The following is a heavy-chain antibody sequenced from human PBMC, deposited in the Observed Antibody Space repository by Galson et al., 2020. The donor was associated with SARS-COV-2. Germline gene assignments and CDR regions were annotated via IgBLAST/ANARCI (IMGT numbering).Heavy chain of an antibody. D-gene: IGHD6-19*01. CDR2: IIPIFGTA. V-gene: IGHV1-69*13. CDR3: ARMRAVAGTYYYYYGMDV. CDR1: GGTFSSYA. J-gene: IGHJ6*02. Sequence: SVKVSCKASGGTFSSYAISWVRQAPGQGLEWMGGIIPIFGTANYAQKFQGRVTITADESTSTAYMELSSLRSEDTAVYYCARMRAVAGTYYYYYGMDVGGQGTTVTVSS.